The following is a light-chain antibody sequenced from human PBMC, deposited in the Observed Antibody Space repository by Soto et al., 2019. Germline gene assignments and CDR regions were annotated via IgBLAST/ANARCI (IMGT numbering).Light chain of an antibody. CDR1: SRDVGGYNS. CDR2: DVS. Sequence: QSALTQPASVSGSPGLSIAISCTGTSRDVGGYNSVSWYQQQPGKVPKLIIYDVSSRPSGVSNRFSGSKSGNMASLTISGLQAEDEGDYYCSSYTTGGSYVFGTGTKLTVL. CDR3: SSYTTGGSYV. J-gene: IGLJ1*01. V-gene: IGLV2-14*01.